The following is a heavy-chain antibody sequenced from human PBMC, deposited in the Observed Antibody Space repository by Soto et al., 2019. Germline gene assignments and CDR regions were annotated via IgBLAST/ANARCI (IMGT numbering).Heavy chain of an antibody. CDR2: ISYDGSNK. V-gene: IGHV3-30-3*01. CDR3: ARATYEPSLDY. D-gene: IGHD2-21*01. Sequence: GGSLRLSCAASGFTFSSYAMHWVRQAPGKGLEWVAVISYDGSNKYYADSVKGRFTISRDNSKNTLYLQMNSLRAEDTAVYYCARATYEPSLDYWGQGTLVTVSS. CDR1: GFTFSSYA. J-gene: IGHJ4*02.